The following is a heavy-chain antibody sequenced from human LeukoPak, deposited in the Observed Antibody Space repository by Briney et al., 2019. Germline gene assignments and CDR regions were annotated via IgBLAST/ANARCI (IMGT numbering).Heavy chain of an antibody. CDR1: GFTFSSYG. CDR2: IRYDGSNK. V-gene: IGHV3-30*02. CDR3: AKGRGYSYGYEHDY. D-gene: IGHD5-18*01. J-gene: IGHJ4*02. Sequence: GGSLRLSCAASGFTFSSYGMHWVRQAPGKGLEWVAFIRYDGSNKYYADSVKGRFTISRDNSKNTLYLQMNSLRAEDTAVYYCAKGRGYSYGYEHDYWGQGTLVTVSS.